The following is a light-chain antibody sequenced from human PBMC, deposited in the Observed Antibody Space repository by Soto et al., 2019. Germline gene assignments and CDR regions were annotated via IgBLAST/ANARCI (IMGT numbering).Light chain of an antibody. CDR3: QQSYGAPRT. Sequence: DIQMTQSPSSLSASVGDRVTITCRASQSISSFLNWYQQKPGKAPKLLIYAASRLQSGVPSRFSGSGSGTDFTLTITSLQPEDFATYYCQQSYGAPRTFGQGTKVEI. J-gene: IGKJ1*01. V-gene: IGKV1-39*01. CDR2: AAS. CDR1: QSISSF.